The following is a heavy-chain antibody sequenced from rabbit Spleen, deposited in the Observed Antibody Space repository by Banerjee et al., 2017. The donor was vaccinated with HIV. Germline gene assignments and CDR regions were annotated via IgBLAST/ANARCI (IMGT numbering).Heavy chain of an antibody. CDR3: ARDTGSSFSSYGRDL. V-gene: IGHV1S7*01. J-gene: IGHJ3*01. CDR1: GFTLCSYY. Sequence: QLAESGGGLVQPGGTLKISCKASGFTLCSYYMHWVRQAPGTGLEWIGYIDPVFGITYYANWVNGRFSISRENAQNTVFLQMTSLTAADTATYFCARDTGSSFSSYGRDLWGPGTLVTVS. D-gene: IGHD8-1*01. CDR2: IDPVFGIT.